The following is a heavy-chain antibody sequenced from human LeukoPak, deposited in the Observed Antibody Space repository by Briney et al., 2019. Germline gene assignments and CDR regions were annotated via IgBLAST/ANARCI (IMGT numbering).Heavy chain of an antibody. Sequence: PGGSLRLSCAASGFTFSSYEMNWVRQAPGKGLEWVSYISSSGSTIYYADSVKGRFTISRDNAKNSLYLQMNSLRAEDTPVYYCAKVLGIVAAAFWFDPWGQGTLVTVSS. CDR1: GFTFSSYE. J-gene: IGHJ5*02. CDR3: AKVLGIVAAAFWFDP. V-gene: IGHV3-48*03. D-gene: IGHD6-13*01. CDR2: ISSSGSTI.